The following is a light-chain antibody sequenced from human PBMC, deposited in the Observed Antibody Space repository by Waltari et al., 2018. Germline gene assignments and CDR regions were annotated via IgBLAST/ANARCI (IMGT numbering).Light chain of an antibody. CDR1: QSISSW. V-gene: IGKV1-5*03. CDR3: QQYNSYWT. CDR2: KAS. J-gene: IGKJ1*01. Sequence: DIQMTQSPSTLSASVGDRVTITCRASQSISSWLAWYQQTPGKAPKLLLYKASSLESGVPSRFSGSGSGTEFTLTISSLQPDDFATYYCQQYNSYWTFGQGTKVEIK.